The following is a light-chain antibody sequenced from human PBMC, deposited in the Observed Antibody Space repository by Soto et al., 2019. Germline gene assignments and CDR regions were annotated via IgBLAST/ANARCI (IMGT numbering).Light chain of an antibody. CDR1: QSVLHSSNNKNY. CDR2: WAS. V-gene: IGKV4-1*01. CDR3: QQYYSSPLT. J-gene: IGKJ4*01. Sequence: DIVMTQSPDSLAVSLGETATINCKSSQSVLHSSNNKNYLAWYQQKPGQPPKLLIYWASIRESGVPDRFSGSGSGTDFTLTISSLQAEDVAVYYCQQYYSSPLTFGGGTKVEIK.